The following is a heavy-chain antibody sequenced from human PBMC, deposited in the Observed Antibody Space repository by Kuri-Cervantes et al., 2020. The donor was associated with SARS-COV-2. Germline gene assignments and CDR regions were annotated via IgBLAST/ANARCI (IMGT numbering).Heavy chain of an antibody. CDR3: ARNGYYTYYNRFDP. V-gene: IGHV3-7*01. Sequence: GESLKISCAASGFTFSSYWMSWVRQAPGKGLEWVANIKQDGSVRYYVDSLKGRFTISRDNAKNSLYLQMNSLRAGDTAVYYCARNGYYTYYNRFDPWGQGTLVTVSS. D-gene: IGHD3-3*01. CDR2: IKQDGSVR. J-gene: IGHJ5*02. CDR1: GFTFSSYW.